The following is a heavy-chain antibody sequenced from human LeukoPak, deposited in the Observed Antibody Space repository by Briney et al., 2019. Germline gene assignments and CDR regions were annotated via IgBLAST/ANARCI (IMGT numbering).Heavy chain of an antibody. CDR3: ARVDDLDAFDM. V-gene: IGHV3-30*04. CDR2: ISDDGSNK. CDR1: GFTFSSYA. J-gene: IGHJ3*02. D-gene: IGHD2-2*03. Sequence: GGSLRLSCAASGFTFSSYAMHWVRQAPGKGLEWVAVISDDGSNKYYADPVKGRFTISRDNSKNTLYLQMNSLRGEDTAVYYCARVDDLDAFDMWGQGTMVTVSS.